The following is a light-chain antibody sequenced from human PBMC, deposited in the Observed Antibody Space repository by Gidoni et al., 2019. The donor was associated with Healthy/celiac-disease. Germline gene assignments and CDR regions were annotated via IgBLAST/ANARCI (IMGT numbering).Light chain of an antibody. V-gene: IGLV2-14*01. CDR1: SSDVGGYNY. CDR2: DVS. CDR3: SSYTSSSTPV. J-gene: IGLJ2*01. Sequence: QSALTQPASVSGSPGQSITISCTGTSSDVGGYNYVSWYQQHPGKAPKLMIYDVSKRPSGVSNRFSGSKSGNTASLTISGLPEDEADYYCSSYTSSSTPVFGGGTKLTVL.